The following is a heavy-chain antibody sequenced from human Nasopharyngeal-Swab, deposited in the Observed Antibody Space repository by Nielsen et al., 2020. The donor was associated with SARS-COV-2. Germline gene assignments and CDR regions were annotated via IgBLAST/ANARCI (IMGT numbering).Heavy chain of an antibody. D-gene: IGHD6-13*01. V-gene: IGHV3-30-3*01. J-gene: IGHJ5*01. Sequence: GGSLRLSCGTSGFTFRNFAFHWVRQAPGKGLEWVTGVSFDGGTKYYADSVKGRFTISRDNAQNSVYLQLNSLRAEDTAVYYCARGPSNSRFDFWGQGSLVTASS. CDR2: VSFDGGTK. CDR3: ARGPSNSRFDF. CDR1: GFTFRNFA.